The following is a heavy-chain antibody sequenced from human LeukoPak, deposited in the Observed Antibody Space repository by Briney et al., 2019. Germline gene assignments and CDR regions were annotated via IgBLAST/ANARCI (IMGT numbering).Heavy chain of an antibody. CDR3: ARGPVTKFEI. J-gene: IGHJ3*02. CDR2: IYSGGTT. Sequence: GGSLRLSCASSGFTFSDYYMSWVRQAPGKGLEWVSVIYSGGTTYYADSVKGRLTISRDNSNNTLYLQMNSLRAEDTAVYYCARGPVTKFEIWGQGTILTVSS. V-gene: IGHV3-53*01. D-gene: IGHD4-17*01. CDR1: GFTFSDYY.